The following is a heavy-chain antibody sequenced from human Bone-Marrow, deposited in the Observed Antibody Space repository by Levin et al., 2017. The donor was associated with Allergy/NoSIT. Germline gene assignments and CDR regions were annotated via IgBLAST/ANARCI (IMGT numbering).Heavy chain of an antibody. V-gene: IGHV3-48*03. CDR3: ARETVGSGNAFDI. CDR2: ITSSGGTI. D-gene: IGHD1-26*01. CDR1: GFSFSNYE. Sequence: GESLKISCTASGFSFSNYEMNWVRQAPGKGLEWLSYITSSGGTIYYADSVKGRFTISRDNAKNSLYLEMRSLRDEDTAIYFCARETVGSGNAFDIWGQGTMVTVSS. J-gene: IGHJ3*02.